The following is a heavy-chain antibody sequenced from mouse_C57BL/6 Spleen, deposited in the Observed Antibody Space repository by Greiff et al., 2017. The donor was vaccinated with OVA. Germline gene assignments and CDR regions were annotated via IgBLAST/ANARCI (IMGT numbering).Heavy chain of an antibody. CDR1: GYTFTDYY. CDR3: AAYGSSYFDY. D-gene: IGHD1-1*01. V-gene: IGHV1-26*01. J-gene: IGHJ2*01. Sequence: VQLQQSGPELVKPGASVKISCKASGYTFTDYYMNWVKQSHGKSLEWIGDINPNNGGTSYNQKFKGKATLTVDKSSSTAYMELRSLTSEDSAVYYCAAYGSSYFDYWGQGTTLTVSS. CDR2: INPNNGGT.